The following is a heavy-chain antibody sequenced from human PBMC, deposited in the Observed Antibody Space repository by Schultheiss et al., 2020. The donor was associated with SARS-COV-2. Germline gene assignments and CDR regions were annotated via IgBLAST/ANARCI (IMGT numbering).Heavy chain of an antibody. D-gene: IGHD3-3*01. Sequence: GESLKISCAASGFTFSSYAMSWVRQAPGKGLEWVSAISGSGGSTYYADSVKGRFTISRDNSKNTLYLQINSLRAEDTAVYYCAKAAYYDFWSAYYMGVDPWGQGTLVTLSS. CDR1: GFTFSSYA. J-gene: IGHJ5*02. V-gene: IGHV3-23*01. CDR2: ISGSGGST. CDR3: AKAAYYDFWSAYYMGVDP.